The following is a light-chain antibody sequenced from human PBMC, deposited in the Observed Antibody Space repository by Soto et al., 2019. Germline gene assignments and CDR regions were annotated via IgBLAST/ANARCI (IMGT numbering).Light chain of an antibody. Sequence: QSALTQPPSASVSPGQSVTISCTGTSSDVGASEYVSWYQQHPGKAPKLMIYQVSKRPSGVPDRFSGSRSGNTASLTVSGLQAEDEADYYCTSYTSSYIFVLGGGTKLTVL. CDR3: TSYTSSYIFV. V-gene: IGLV2-8*01. CDR2: QVS. CDR1: SSDVGASEY. J-gene: IGLJ1*01.